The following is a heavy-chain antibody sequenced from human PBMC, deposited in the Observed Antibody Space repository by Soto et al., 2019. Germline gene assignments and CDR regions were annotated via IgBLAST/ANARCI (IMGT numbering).Heavy chain of an antibody. CDR2: MFYSGFT. V-gene: IGHV4-39*01. CDR3: APLSVSLSGPYGIHV. Sequence: SETLSLTCSVSGYSVTSSDYYWAWIRQPPGKGLEWIGSMFYSGFTYHIPSIKSRVTLSVDTSKNQFSVRLNSVTAADTAVYYCAPLSVSLSGPYGIHVWGQGXTVTVSS. CDR1: GYSVTSSDYY. D-gene: IGHD2-15*01. J-gene: IGHJ6*02.